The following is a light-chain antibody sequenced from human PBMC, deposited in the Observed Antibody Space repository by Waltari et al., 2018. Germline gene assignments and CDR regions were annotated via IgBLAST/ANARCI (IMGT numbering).Light chain of an antibody. Sequence: QSVLTQSPSASGTPGQRVTMSCSGSHSNIGAHSVTWYQHLPQRAPELLIFSNDRRPSGVPDRFSGSKSGTSASLAISGLQSGDEGNYYCATWDDDLNGPIFGAGTKLTVL. J-gene: IGLJ2*01. CDR1: HSNIGAHS. CDR2: SND. CDR3: ATWDDDLNGPI. V-gene: IGLV1-44*01.